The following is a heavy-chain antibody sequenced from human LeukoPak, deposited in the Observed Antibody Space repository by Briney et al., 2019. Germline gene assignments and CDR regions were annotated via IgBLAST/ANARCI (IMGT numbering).Heavy chain of an antibody. D-gene: IGHD1-14*01. CDR2: INHSGST. CDR3: ARRTGAPRLRGAFDI. CDR1: GASFSGYY. J-gene: IGHJ3*02. Sequence: SETLSLTCAVYGASFSGYYWSWIRQPPGKGLEWIGEINHSGSTNYNPSLKSRVTISVDTSKNQFSLKLSSVTAADTAVYYCARRTGAPRLRGAFDIWGQGTMVTVSS. V-gene: IGHV4-34*01.